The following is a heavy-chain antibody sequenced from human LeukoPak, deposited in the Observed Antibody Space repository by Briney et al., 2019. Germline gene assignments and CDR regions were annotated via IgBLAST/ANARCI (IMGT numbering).Heavy chain of an antibody. CDR2: ISGSGGST. D-gene: IGHD6-19*01. CDR1: GFTFSSYA. Sequence: GGSLRLSCAASGFTFSSYAMSWVRQAPGKGLEWVSAISGSGGSTYYADSVKGRFTISRDNSKNTLYLQMNSLRAEDTAVYYCAEEDEYSSGWYSSFDYWGQRTLVTVSS. V-gene: IGHV3-23*01. J-gene: IGHJ4*02. CDR3: AEEDEYSSGWYSSFDY.